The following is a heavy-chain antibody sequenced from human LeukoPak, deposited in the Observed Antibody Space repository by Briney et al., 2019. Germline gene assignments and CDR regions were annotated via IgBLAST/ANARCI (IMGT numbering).Heavy chain of an antibody. V-gene: IGHV4-59*08. CDR2: IYYSGST. CDR1: GGSISSYY. J-gene: IGHJ4*02. CDR3: ARAVWGYSYGYSFGH. D-gene: IGHD5-18*01. Sequence: SETLSLTCTVSGGSISSYYWSWIRQPPGKGLEWIGYIYYSGSTNYNPSLKSRVTISVDTSKNQFSLKLSSVTAADTAVYYCARAVWGYSYGYSFGHWGQGTLVTVSS.